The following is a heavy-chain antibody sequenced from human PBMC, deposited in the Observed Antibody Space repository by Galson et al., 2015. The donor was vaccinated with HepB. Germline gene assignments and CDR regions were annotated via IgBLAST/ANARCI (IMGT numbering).Heavy chain of an antibody. J-gene: IGHJ4*02. Sequence: SLRLSCAASGFTFSNAWMAWVRQAPGQGLEWVGRIKSNSNGGTAEYAAPVKGRFNITRGDSKSIAYLQMTSLTTEDTAVYYCTRHFISGDYYHGGGDYWGQGTLVTVSS. CDR1: GFTFSNAW. D-gene: IGHD3-10*01. CDR3: TRHFISGDYYHGGGDY. CDR2: IKSNSNGGTA. V-gene: IGHV3-15*03.